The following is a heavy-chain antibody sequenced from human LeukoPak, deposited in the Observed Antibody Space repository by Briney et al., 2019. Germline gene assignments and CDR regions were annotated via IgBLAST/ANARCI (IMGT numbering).Heavy chain of an antibody. V-gene: IGHV4-34*01. CDR3: ARGPSPDY. J-gene: IGHJ4*02. CDR1: GGSFSGYY. Sequence: SETLSLTCAVYGGSFSGYYWSWIRQPPGKGLEWIGEINHSGSTIYNPSLKSRVTISVDTSKNQFSLKLSSVTAADTAVYYCARGPSPDYWGQGTLVTVSS. CDR2: INHSGST.